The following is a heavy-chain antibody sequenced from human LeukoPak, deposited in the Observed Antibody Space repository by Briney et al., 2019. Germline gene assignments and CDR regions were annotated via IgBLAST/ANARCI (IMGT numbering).Heavy chain of an antibody. D-gene: IGHD3-10*01. CDR2: IWYDGSNR. CDR1: GFTFSNYG. CDR3: AREGNYYGSESYYNGIPYFDY. Sequence: GGSLRLSCAASGFTFSNYGMHWVRQVPGKGLEWVAVIWYDGSNRYYADSVKGRFTISRDKSNNTLYLQMNSLRAEDTAVYYCAREGNYYGSESYYNGIPYFDYWGQGTLVTVSS. J-gene: IGHJ4*02. V-gene: IGHV3-33*01.